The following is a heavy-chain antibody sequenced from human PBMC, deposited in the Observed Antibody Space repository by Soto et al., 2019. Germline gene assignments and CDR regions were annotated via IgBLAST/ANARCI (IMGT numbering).Heavy chain of an antibody. V-gene: IGHV1-24*01. J-gene: IGHJ5*02. CDR2: FDPEDGET. Sequence: QVQLVQSGAEVKKPGASVKVSCKVSGYTLTELSMHWVRQAPGKGLEWMGGFDPEDGETIYAQKFQGRVTMTEDTSTDPAYMELSSLRAEDTAVYYCATAGITMVRGVTQDSNWFDPWGQGTLVTVSS. CDR3: ATAGITMVRGVTQDSNWFDP. CDR1: GYTLTELS. D-gene: IGHD3-10*01.